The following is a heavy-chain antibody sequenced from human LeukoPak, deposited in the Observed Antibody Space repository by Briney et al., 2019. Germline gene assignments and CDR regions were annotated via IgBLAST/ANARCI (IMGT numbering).Heavy chain of an antibody. CDR3: SRDRSSWFDP. CDR1: GFTFSDYY. V-gene: IGHV3-11*05. Sequence: NSGGSLRLSCAASGFTFSDYYMNWIRQAPGKGLEWVSYISSNSSYTNYADSVKGRFTISRDNSKNSLYLQMNSLRAEDTAVYYCSRDRSSWFDPWGQGTLVAVSS. J-gene: IGHJ5*02. CDR2: ISSNSSYT.